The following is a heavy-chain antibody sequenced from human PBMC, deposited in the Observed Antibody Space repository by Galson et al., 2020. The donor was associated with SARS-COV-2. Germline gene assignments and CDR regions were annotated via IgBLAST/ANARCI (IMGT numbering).Heavy chain of an antibody. Sequence: SETLSLTCAVYGGSFSGYYWSWIRQPPGKGLEWVGEINYSGSPNYNPSLKSRVTILADTSKNQFSLRLRSMTAADTAVYYCARVGEPAADFDYWGQGTLVTVSS. V-gene: IGHV4-34*01. CDR2: INYSGSP. CDR1: GGSFSGYY. J-gene: IGHJ4*02. CDR3: ARVGEPAADFDY. D-gene: IGHD6-13*01.